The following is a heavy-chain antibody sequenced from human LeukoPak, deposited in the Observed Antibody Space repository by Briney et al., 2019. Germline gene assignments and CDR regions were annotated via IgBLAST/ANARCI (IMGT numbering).Heavy chain of an antibody. CDR2: ISGSGGST. J-gene: IGHJ4*02. CDR3: AKEGPYYYDSSGLREGMVN. CDR1: GFTFSSYA. V-gene: IGHV3-23*01. D-gene: IGHD3-22*01. Sequence: GGSLRLSCAASGFTFSSYAMSWVRQAPGKGLEWVSAISGSGGSTYYVDSVKGRFTISRDNSKNTLYLQMNSLRAEDTAVYYCAKEGPYYYDSSGLREGMVNWGQGTLVTVSS.